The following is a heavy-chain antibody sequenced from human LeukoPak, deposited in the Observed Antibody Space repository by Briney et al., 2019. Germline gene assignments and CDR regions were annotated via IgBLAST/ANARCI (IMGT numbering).Heavy chain of an antibody. CDR1: GFTFSSYA. Sequence: GGSLRLSCAASGFTFSSYAMSWVRQAPGKGLVWVSRINSDGSSTSYADSVKGRFTISRGNAKNSLYLQMNSLRAEDTAVYYCAREGVVGATDYWGQGTLVTVSS. J-gene: IGHJ4*02. CDR2: INSDGSST. V-gene: IGHV3-74*01. D-gene: IGHD1-26*01. CDR3: AREGVVGATDY.